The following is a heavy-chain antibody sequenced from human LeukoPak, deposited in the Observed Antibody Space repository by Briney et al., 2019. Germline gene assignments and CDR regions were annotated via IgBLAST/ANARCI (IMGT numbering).Heavy chain of an antibody. CDR3: ARAYYDSSGYIDY. D-gene: IGHD3-22*01. J-gene: IGHJ4*02. CDR1: GYTFTAYY. CDR2: INPNSGGT. Sequence: EASVKVSCKASGYTFTAYYIHWVRQAPGQGLEWMGWINPNSGGTNYAQKFQGRVTMTRDTSISTAYMELSRLRSDDTAVYYCARAYYDSSGYIDYWGQGTLVTVSS. V-gene: IGHV1-2*02.